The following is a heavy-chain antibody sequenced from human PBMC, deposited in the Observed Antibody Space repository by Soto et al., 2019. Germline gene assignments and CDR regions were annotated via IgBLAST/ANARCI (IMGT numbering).Heavy chain of an antibody. Sequence: SQTLSLTCAISGDSVSSNSAAWNWIRQSPSRGLEWLGRTYYRSKWYNDYAVSVKSRITINPDTSKNQFSLQLNSVTPEDTAVYYCARDLGTATKMTAQYYFDYWGQGTLVTVSS. CDR1: GDSVSSNSAA. CDR2: TYYRSKWYN. CDR3: ARDLGTATKMTAQYYFDY. J-gene: IGHJ4*02. D-gene: IGHD2-21*02. V-gene: IGHV6-1*01.